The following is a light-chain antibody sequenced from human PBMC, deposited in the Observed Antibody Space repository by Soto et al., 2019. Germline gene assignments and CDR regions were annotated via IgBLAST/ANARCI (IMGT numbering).Light chain of an antibody. Sequence: QSALTQPPSASGSPGQSVTISCTGTSNDVGRYNHVSWYQQYPGKAPKLVIFDVNKRPSEVPDRFSGSKSGNTASLTVSGLQAEYEADYYCCSFTGTTIGVFGGGTKLTVL. CDR2: DVN. V-gene: IGLV2-8*01. CDR3: CSFTGTTIGV. J-gene: IGLJ2*01. CDR1: SNDVGRYNH.